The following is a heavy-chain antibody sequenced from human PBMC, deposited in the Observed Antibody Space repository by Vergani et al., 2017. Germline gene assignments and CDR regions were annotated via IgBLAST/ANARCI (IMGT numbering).Heavy chain of an antibody. J-gene: IGHJ4*02. CDR2: ISYDGTYE. CDR3: ATAGAAYCRGASCYDFFEY. V-gene: IGHV3-30*04. CDR1: GFNFGYYA. Sequence: VQLVESGGGLVQPGGSLRLSCAASGFNFGYYAMHWVRQAPGRGLEWVATISYDGTYEYYIESVKGRFTISRDNSKNTLYLQMNRLRPEDTAVYYCATAGAAYCRGASCYDFFEYWGQGTLVTVAS. D-gene: IGHD2-15*01.